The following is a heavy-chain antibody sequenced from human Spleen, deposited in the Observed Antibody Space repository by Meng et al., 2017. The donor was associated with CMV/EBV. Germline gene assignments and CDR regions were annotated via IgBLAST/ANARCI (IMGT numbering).Heavy chain of an antibody. Sequence: SGGSISSGAYYWSWIRQHPGAGLEWIGYISYSGGTYHNPSLKSRVIISIDTSKNQFSLKVTSVTAADTAVFYCARTSKHYQFLQADSWGLGTLVTVSS. V-gene: IGHV4-31*02. D-gene: IGHD2-2*01. CDR2: ISYSGGT. J-gene: IGHJ4*02. CDR1: GGSISSGAYY. CDR3: ARTSKHYQFLQADS.